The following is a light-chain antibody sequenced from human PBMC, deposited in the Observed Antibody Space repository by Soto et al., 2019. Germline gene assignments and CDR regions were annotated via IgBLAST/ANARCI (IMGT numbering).Light chain of an antibody. CDR1: SSNIGAGYD. Sequence: QSVLTQPPSVSGAPGQRVTISCTGSSSNIGAGYDVHWYQQLPGTAPKLPIYGNSNRPSGVPDRFSGSKSGTSASLAITGLQAEDEADYYCQSYDSSLSGWVFGGGTK. V-gene: IGLV1-40*01. CDR2: GNS. J-gene: IGLJ3*02. CDR3: QSYDSSLSGWV.